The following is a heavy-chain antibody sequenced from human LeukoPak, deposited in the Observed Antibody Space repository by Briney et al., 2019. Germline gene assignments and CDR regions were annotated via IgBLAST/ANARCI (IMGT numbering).Heavy chain of an antibody. Sequence: GGSLRLSCAASGFPFNTFWMSWVRQAPGKGLEWVANIKEDGGEKYYVDSVKGRFTISRDNAKNSLYLQMNSLRAEDTAVYYCARDAVELWFGELLRYWGQGTLVTVSS. D-gene: IGHD3-10*01. J-gene: IGHJ4*02. CDR2: IKEDGGEK. CDR3: ARDAVELWFGELLRY. V-gene: IGHV3-7*01. CDR1: GFPFNTFW.